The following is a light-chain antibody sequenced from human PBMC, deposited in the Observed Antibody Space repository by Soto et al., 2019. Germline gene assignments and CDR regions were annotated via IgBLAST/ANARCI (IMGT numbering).Light chain of an antibody. J-gene: IGKJ1*01. CDR2: KAS. V-gene: IGKV1-5*03. Sequence: DIKVNQTRSALSAAGKDRSTSSCRASQSISSWLAWYQQKPGKAPKLLIKKASSLESGVPPRFSGSGSGTEFTLTCSSLQPDDLPTQYSQHFTSHPWTFRQGTKVDIK. CDR3: QHFTSHPWT. CDR1: QSISSW.